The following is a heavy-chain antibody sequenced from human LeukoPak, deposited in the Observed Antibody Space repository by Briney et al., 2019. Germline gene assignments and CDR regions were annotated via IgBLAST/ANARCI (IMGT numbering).Heavy chain of an antibody. CDR3: ASGSGSYYFDF. V-gene: IGHV4-39*07. CDR1: GGSISSSSYY. CDR2: IYHSGST. J-gene: IGHJ4*02. D-gene: IGHD3-10*01. Sequence: MASETLSLTCTVSGGSISSSSYYWGWIRQPPGKGLEWIGSIYHSGSTYYNPSLKSRVTISVDRSKNQFSLKLSSVTAADTAVYYCASGSGSYYFDFWGQGTLVTVSS.